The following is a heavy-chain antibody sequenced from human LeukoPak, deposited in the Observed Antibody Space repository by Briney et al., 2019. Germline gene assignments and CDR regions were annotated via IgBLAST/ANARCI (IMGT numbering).Heavy chain of an antibody. D-gene: IGHD4-17*01. V-gene: IGHV4-59*01. Sequence: SETLSLTCTVSGASMSSYYWTWIRQPPGKGLEWIGYIYSSGSTNSNPSLKSRVTISVDTSKNQFSLNLSSVTAADTAVYYCARGGEAGLADWGQGTLVTVSS. CDR3: ARGGEAGLAD. J-gene: IGHJ4*02. CDR2: IYSSGST. CDR1: GASMSSYY.